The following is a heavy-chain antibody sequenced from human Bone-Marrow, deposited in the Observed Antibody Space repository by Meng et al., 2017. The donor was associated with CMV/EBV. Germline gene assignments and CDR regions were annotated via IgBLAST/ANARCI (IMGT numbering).Heavy chain of an antibody. Sequence: SETLSLTCAVYGGSFSGYYWSWIRQPPGKGLEWIGEINHSGSTNYNPSLKSRVTISVDTSKNQFSLKLSSVTAADTAVYYCARVGYCRGGSCYQPFDYWGQGTLVTVYS. D-gene: IGHD2-15*01. CDR3: ARVGYCRGGSCYQPFDY. CDR1: GGSFSGYY. V-gene: IGHV4-34*01. CDR2: INHSGST. J-gene: IGHJ4*02.